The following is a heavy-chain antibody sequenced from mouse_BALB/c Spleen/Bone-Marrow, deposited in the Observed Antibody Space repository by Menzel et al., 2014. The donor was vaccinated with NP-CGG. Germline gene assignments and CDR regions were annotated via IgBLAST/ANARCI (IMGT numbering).Heavy chain of an antibody. J-gene: IGHJ4*01. V-gene: IGHV5-6-4*01. D-gene: IGHD2-1*01. CDR1: GFTFSSYT. CDR2: ISSGGSYT. Sequence: EVQRVESGGGLVKLGGSLKLSCAASGFTFSSYTMSWVRQTPEKRLEWVATISSGGSYTYYPDSVKGRFTISRDNAKNTLYLQMSSLKSEDTAMYYCTRDGKGNYDYAMDYWGQGTSVTVSS. CDR3: TRDGKGNYDYAMDY.